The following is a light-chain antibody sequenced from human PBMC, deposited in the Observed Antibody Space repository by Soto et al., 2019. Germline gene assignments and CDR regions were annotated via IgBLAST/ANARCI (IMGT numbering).Light chain of an antibody. V-gene: IGLV2-14*01. J-gene: IGLJ1*01. CDR2: EVS. CDR1: SSVVGGYNF. Sequence: QSVLTQPASVSGSPGQSITISCTGTSSVVGGYNFVSWYQQRPGKAPKLMIYEVSNRPSGVSNRFSGSKSGNTASLAISGLQAEDEADYYCSSYTSTSAYVFGTGTKVTVL. CDR3: SSYTSTSAYV.